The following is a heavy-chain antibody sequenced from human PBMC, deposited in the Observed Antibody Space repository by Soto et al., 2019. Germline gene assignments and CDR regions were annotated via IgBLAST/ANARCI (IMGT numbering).Heavy chain of an antibody. CDR1: GFTFSSYG. CDR3: ARESDVQTGFDY. D-gene: IGHD1-1*01. Sequence: QVQLVESGGGVVQPGRSLRLSCAASGFTFSSYGMHWVRQAPGKGLEWVAVIWYDGSNKYYADSVKGRFTISRDNSKNTRYLQMNSLRAEDTAVYYCARESDVQTGFDYWGQGTLVTVSS. V-gene: IGHV3-33*01. CDR2: IWYDGSNK. J-gene: IGHJ4*02.